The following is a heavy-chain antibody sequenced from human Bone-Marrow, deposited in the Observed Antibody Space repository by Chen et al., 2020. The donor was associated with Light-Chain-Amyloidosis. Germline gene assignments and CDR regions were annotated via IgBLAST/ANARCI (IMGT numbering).Heavy chain of an antibody. CDR2: IRPNTGDT. V-gene: IGHV1-2*02. J-gene: IGHJ6*02. Sequence: QVHLVQSGAEVKKPGASVKVSCQASGYTFNDYYLHWARQAPGQGLEWMGWIRPNTGDTEYTKNFQGRVTLTTDRSISTAYMELSSLTSDDTAVYYCARDPYCSAPTCYGGAMDVWGQGTTVTVSS. CDR1: GYTFNDYY. D-gene: IGHD2-15*01. CDR3: ARDPYCSAPTCYGGAMDV.